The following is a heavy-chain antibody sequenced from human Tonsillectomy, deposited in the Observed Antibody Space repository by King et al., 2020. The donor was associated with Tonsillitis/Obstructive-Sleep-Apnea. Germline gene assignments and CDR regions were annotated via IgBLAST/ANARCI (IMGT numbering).Heavy chain of an antibody. CDR3: AGGTNWSPDSSTSPDYYYYYMDV. CDR2: INHSGST. CDR1: GGSFSGYY. Sequence: VQLQQWGAGLLKPSETLSLTCAVYGGSFSGYYWSWIRQPPGKGLEWIGEINHSGSTNYNPSLKSRVTISVDTSKNQFSLKLSSVTAADTAVYYCAGGTNWSPDSSTSPDYYYYYMDVWGKGTTVTVSS. V-gene: IGHV4-34*01. D-gene: IGHD2-2*01. J-gene: IGHJ6*03.